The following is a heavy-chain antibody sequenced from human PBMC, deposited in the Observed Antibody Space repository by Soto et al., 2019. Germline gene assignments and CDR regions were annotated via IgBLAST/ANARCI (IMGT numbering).Heavy chain of an antibody. Sequence: QITLKESGPTLVKPTQTLTLTCTFSGFSLSTSGVGVGWIRQPPGKALEWLALIYWDDDKRYSPSLKSRLTITKDTSKNQVVLTMTNMDPVDTATYYCARATHNYYDSSDYAFDIRGQGTMVTVSS. CDR2: IYWDDDK. CDR1: GFSLSTSGVG. D-gene: IGHD3-22*01. V-gene: IGHV2-5*02. CDR3: ARATHNYYDSSDYAFDI. J-gene: IGHJ3*02.